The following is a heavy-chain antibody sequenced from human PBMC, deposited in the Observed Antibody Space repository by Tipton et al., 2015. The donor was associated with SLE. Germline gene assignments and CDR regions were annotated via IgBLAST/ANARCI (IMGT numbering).Heavy chain of an antibody. CDR3: ARGSGYDWPGGYYYYGMDV. CDR1: GFTFSNYA. J-gene: IGHJ6*02. V-gene: IGHV3-23*04. Sequence: QLVQSGGGLVQPGGSLRLSCAASGFTFSNYAMTWVRQAPGKGLEWVSGINRSGGATYYADSVKGRFTISRDNSKNTLYLQMNSLRAEDTAVYYCARGSGYDWPGGYYYYGMDVWGQGTTVTVSS. CDR2: INRSGGAT. D-gene: IGHD5-12*01.